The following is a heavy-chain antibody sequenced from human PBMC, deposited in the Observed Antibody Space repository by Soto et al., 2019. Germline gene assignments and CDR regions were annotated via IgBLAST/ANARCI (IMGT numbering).Heavy chain of an antibody. Sequence: VASVKVSCKASGYTFTSYYMHWVRQAPGQGLEWMGIINPSGGSTSYAQKFQGRVTMTRDTSTSTVYMELSSLRSEDTAVYYCARERGGGQQGGYYYYYGMDVWGQGTTVTVSS. CDR2: INPSGGST. J-gene: IGHJ6*02. CDR1: GYTFTSYY. CDR3: ARERGGGQQGGYYYYYGMDV. V-gene: IGHV1-46*01. D-gene: IGHD2-15*01.